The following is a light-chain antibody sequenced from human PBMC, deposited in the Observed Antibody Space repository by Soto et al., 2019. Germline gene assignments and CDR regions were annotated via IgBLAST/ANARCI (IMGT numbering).Light chain of an antibody. V-gene: IGLV2-8*01. CDR1: SSDVGGYNY. CDR3: RTWDSSLSAAV. J-gene: IGLJ7*01. Sequence: QSALTQPPSASGSPGQSLTISCTGTSSDVGGYNYVFWYQQHPGKAPKLMIYEVNKRPSGVPDRFSGSKSGNTASLTVSGLQAEDEADYYCRTWDSSLSAAVFGGGAQLTVL. CDR2: EVN.